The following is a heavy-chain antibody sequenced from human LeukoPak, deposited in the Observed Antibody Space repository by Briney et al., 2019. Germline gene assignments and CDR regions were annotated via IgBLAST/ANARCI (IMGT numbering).Heavy chain of an antibody. Sequence: ASVKVSCKASRYTFSRYYMHWVRQAPGPGQGLEWMGIINPSGGNTSYAQKFQGRVTMTRDTSTSTVYMELSSLRSEDTAVYYCARDYVTTMVRGVGAFDIWGQGTMVTVSS. CDR3: ARDYVTTMVRGVGAFDI. CDR2: INPSGGNT. V-gene: IGHV1-46*01. D-gene: IGHD3-10*01. J-gene: IGHJ3*02. CDR1: RYTFSRYY.